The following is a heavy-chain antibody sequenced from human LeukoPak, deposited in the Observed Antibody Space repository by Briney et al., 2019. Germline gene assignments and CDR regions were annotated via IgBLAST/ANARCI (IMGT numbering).Heavy chain of an antibody. Sequence: ASVKVPCKACGYTFTGHYMHWVRQAPAHGLEWVGGINPNSGGTHYAQKFEGSVTMTRDTSVSTVYMELSRLRSDDTAVYYCARFKFGQTTVTTEDYWGQGTLVTVSS. CDR2: INPNSGGT. D-gene: IGHD4-17*01. CDR3: ARFKFGQTTVTTEDY. CDR1: GYTFTGHY. J-gene: IGHJ4*02. V-gene: IGHV1-2*02.